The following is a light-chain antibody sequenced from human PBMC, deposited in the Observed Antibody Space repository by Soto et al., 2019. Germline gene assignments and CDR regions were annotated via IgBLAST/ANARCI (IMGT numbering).Light chain of an antibody. CDR1: QSVSSY. CDR2: DAS. CDR3: QQRSNWPPIT. J-gene: IGKJ5*01. Sequence: IVWTQSPVTLSLSPGERATLSCRASQSVSSYLAWYQQKPGQAPRLLIYDASNRATGIPARFSGGGSGTDFTLTIDNLEPEDFAIYYCQQRSNWPPITFGQGTLLEIK. V-gene: IGKV3-11*01.